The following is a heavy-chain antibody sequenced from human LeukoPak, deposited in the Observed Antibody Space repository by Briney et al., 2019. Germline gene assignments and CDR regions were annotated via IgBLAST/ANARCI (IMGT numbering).Heavy chain of an antibody. J-gene: IGHJ4*02. Sequence: GGSLRLSCAASGFTFSSYSMNWVRQAPGKGLEWVSSISSSSSYIYYADSVKGRFTISRDNAKNSLYLQMNSLRAEDTAVYYCARDVLESGNFDYWGQGTLVTVSS. CDR1: GFTFSSYS. CDR2: ISSSSSYI. V-gene: IGHV3-21*01. D-gene: IGHD1-14*01. CDR3: ARDVLESGNFDY.